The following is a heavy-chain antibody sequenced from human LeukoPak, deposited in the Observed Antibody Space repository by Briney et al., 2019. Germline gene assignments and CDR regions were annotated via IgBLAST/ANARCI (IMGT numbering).Heavy chain of an antibody. V-gene: IGHV3-23*01. CDR2: IGGSGSSR. Sequence: GGSLRLSCAASGFIFSSHAMNWVRQAPGKGLEWVSAIGGSGSSRSYADSVKGRFAISRDNSKNTLYLQMNSLRAEDTAVYYCAPGDYGGSFDYWGQGTLVTVSS. J-gene: IGHJ4*02. CDR3: APGDYGGSFDY. CDR1: GFIFSSHA. D-gene: IGHD4-23*01.